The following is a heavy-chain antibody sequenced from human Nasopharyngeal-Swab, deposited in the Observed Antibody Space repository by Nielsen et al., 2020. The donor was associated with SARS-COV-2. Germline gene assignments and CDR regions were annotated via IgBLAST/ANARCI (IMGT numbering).Heavy chain of an antibody. D-gene: IGHD3-16*01. CDR2: INLHGSQK. CDR3: ARVTAYGFDI. CDR1: GFSFSSYW. J-gene: IGHJ3*02. Sequence: GGSLRLSCAASGFSFSSYWMSWVRQAPGKGLEWVAHINLHGSQKNFVDSVKGRFTISRDNAKNVVYLQMNTMRAEDTAVYYCARVTAYGFDIWGQGTMVTVSS. V-gene: IGHV3-7*01.